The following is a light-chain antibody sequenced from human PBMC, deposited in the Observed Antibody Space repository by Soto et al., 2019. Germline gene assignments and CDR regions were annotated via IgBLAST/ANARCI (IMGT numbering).Light chain of an antibody. CDR1: SSNIGAGYD. CDR2: ANS. Sequence: QSVLTQPPSVSGAPGQRVTISCTESSSNIGAGYDVHWYQQLPGTAPKLLIYANSNRPSGVPDRVSGSKSGTSASLAITGLQAEDEADYYCQSYDSSLSAWVFGGGAKLTVL. V-gene: IGLV1-40*01. J-gene: IGLJ3*02. CDR3: QSYDSSLSAWV.